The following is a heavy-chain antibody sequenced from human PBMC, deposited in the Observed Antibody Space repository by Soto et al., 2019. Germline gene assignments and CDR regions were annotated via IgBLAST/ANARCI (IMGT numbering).Heavy chain of an antibody. V-gene: IGHV1-69*13. CDR2: IIPIFGTA. Sequence: SVKVSCKASGGTFSSYAISWVRQAPGQGLEWMGGIIPIFGTANYAQKFQGRVTITADESTSTAYMELSSLRSEDTAVYYCAGIIDYVPVPGYWGQGSLVTVSS. CDR3: AGIIDYVPVPGY. J-gene: IGHJ4*02. CDR1: GGTFSSYA. D-gene: IGHD3-16*01.